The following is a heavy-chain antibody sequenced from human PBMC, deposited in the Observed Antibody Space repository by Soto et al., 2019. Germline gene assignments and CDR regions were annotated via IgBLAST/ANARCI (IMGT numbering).Heavy chain of an antibody. CDR1: GYTFSTYD. CDR3: AKVSRKGSAIDFDY. CDR2: VNPNNGDT. J-gene: IGHJ4*02. V-gene: IGHV1-8*01. Sequence: QVQLVQSGAELKKPGASVKVSCKASGYTFSTYDMNWVRQATGQGPEWIGWVNPNNGDTGYAQKFQGRATLTTDISTPTAYMELTSLRSEDTAIYYCAKVSRKGSAIDFDYWGQGTLITVSS. D-gene: IGHD3-10*01.